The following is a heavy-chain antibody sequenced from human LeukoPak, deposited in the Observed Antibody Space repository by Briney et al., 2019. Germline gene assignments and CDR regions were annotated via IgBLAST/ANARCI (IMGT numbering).Heavy chain of an antibody. D-gene: IGHD5-18*01. J-gene: IGHJ4*02. V-gene: IGHV4-59*08. CDR3: ARSIQLWDYYFDY. CDR1: GGSISSYY. CDR2: IYYSGST. Sequence: SETLSLTCTVSGGSISSYYWSWIRQPPGKGLEWIGYIYYSGSTNYNPSLKSRVTISVDTSKNQFSLKLSSVTAADTAVYYCARSIQLWDYYFDYWGQGTLVTVSS.